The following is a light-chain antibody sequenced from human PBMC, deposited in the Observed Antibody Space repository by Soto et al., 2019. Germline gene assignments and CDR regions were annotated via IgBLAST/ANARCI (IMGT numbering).Light chain of an antibody. Sequence: IVLTQSPATLSLSPGERATLSCGASQSVSSSYLAWYQQKVGLAPRLLIYDASTRATGIPDRFSGSGSGTDFTLTISRLEPEDFAVYYCQQYGSSAPVTFGQGTRLEIK. J-gene: IGKJ5*01. CDR2: DAS. V-gene: IGKV3D-20*01. CDR3: QQYGSSAPVT. CDR1: QSVSSSY.